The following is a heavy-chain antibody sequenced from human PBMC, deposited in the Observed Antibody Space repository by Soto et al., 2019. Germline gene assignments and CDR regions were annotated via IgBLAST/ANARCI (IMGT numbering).Heavy chain of an antibody. D-gene: IGHD3-3*01. CDR1: GGSFSGYY. CDR3: ARGPITGYTLDY. Sequence: PSETLSLTCAVYGGSFSGYYWSWIRQPPGKGLEWIGEINHSGSTNYNPSLKSRVTISVDTSKNQFSLKLSSVTAADTAVYYCARGPITGYTLDYWGQGTLVTVSS. V-gene: IGHV4-34*01. J-gene: IGHJ4*02. CDR2: INHSGST.